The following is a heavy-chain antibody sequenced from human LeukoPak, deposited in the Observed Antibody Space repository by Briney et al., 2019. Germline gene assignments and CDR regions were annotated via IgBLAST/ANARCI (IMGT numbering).Heavy chain of an antibody. CDR2: ISAGGGGI. J-gene: IGHJ4*02. V-gene: IGHV3-23*01. CDR1: GFTVSSSY. CDR3: AKESNGRRFDFDY. Sequence: GGSLRLSCAASGFTVSSSYISWVRQTPGKGLEWVSSISAGGGGIYYADSVKGRFTVSRDDSKNTLYLQMNSLRVEDTALYYCAKESNGRRFDFDYWGQGTLATVSS. D-gene: IGHD1-26*01.